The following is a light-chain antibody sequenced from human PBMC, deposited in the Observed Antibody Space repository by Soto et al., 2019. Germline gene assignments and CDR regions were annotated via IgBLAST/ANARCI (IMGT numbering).Light chain of an antibody. CDR1: SSDIGGHHF. V-gene: IGLV2-14*01. CDR2: EVT. CDR3: SSYTSSRLYV. J-gene: IGLJ1*01. Sequence: QSVLTQPASVSGSPGQSITISCTGTSSDIGGHHFVSWYQQQSGKAPKLVIYEVTDRPSGVSDRFSGSESGNTASLTISGLQPEDEADYYCSSYTSSRLYVFGTGTKVTVL.